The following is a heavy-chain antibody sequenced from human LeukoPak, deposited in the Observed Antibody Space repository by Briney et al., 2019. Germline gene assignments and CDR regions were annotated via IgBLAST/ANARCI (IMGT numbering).Heavy chain of an antibody. D-gene: IGHD5-12*01. J-gene: IGHJ4*02. CDR2: INHSGST. V-gene: IGHV4-34*01. CDR3: AREGLRDYGQFDY. CDR1: GGSFSSYY. Sequence: SETLSLTCTVSGGSFSSYYWSWIRQPPGKGLEWIGEINHSGSTNYNPSLKSRVTISVDTSKNQFSLKLSSVTAADTAVYYCAREGLRDYGQFDYWGQGTLVSVSS.